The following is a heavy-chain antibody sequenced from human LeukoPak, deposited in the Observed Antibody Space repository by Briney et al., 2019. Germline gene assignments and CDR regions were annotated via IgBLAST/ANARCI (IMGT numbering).Heavy chain of an antibody. D-gene: IGHD3-3*01. CDR1: GGTFSSYT. V-gene: IGHV1-69*02. Sequence: GASVKVSCKASGGTFSSYTISWVRQAPGQGLEWMGRIIPILGIANYAQKFQGRVTITADESTSTAYMELSSLRSEDTAVYYCARGSRITIFGGSLMDVWGQGTAVTVSS. CDR3: ARGSRITIFGGSLMDV. CDR2: IIPILGIA. J-gene: IGHJ6*02.